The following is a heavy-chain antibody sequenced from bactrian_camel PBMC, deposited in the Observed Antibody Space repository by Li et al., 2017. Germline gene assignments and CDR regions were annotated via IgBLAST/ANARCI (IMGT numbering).Heavy chain of an antibody. D-gene: IGHD6*01. Sequence: HVQLVESGGGSVQTGGSLRLSCAVSGSTFSRNCMGWFRQAPGKEREGVASFYPAGGTTAYADFAEGRFTISLEHAKNMMYLRMNSLKPEDTGMYYCAARLGGSVSLPPLDQEHYSYWGQGTQVTVS. V-gene: IGHV3S54*01. J-gene: IGHJ4*01. CDR2: FYPAGGTT. CDR1: GSTFSRNC. CDR3: AARLGGSVSLPPLDQEHYSY.